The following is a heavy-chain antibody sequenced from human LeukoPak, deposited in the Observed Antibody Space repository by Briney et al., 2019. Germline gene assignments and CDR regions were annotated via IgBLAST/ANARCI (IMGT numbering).Heavy chain of an antibody. Sequence: GGSLRLSCAASGFTVSTNYMTWVRQAPGKGLEWVSVIYSGGETYYADPVKGRFSISRDNSKNTLYLQMNSLRAEDTAMYYCARGGPAAGRFDYWGQGTLVTVSS. CDR1: GFTVSTNY. CDR3: ARGGPAAGRFDY. D-gene: IGHD6-13*01. J-gene: IGHJ4*02. CDR2: IYSGGET. V-gene: IGHV3-66*01.